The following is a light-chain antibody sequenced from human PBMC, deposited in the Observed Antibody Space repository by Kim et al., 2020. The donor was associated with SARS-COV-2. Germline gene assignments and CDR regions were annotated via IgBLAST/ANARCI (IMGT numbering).Light chain of an antibody. CDR3: SSYAGSYNVL. V-gene: IGLV2-8*01. CDR2: EVS. CDR1: SGDVGNYNY. J-gene: IGLJ2*01. Sequence: GQSVTISSTGTSGDVGNYNYASWYQQHPGRVPKLMIYEVSQRPSGVPDRFSGSKSGNTASLTVSGLQAEDEAEYYCSSYAGSYNVLFGGGTKLTVL.